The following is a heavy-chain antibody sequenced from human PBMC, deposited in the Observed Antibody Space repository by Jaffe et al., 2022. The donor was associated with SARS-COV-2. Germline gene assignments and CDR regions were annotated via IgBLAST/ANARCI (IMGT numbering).Heavy chain of an antibody. CDR1: GGSISSYY. Sequence: QVQLQESGPGLVKPSETLSLTCTVSGGSISSYYWSWIRQPPGKGLEWIGYIYYSGSTNYNPSLKSRVTISVDTSKNQFSLKLSSVTAADTAVYYCARLTMVRGVIITFWFDPWGQGTLVTVSS. V-gene: IGHV4-59*01. J-gene: IGHJ5*02. CDR2: IYYSGST. CDR3: ARLTMVRGVIITFWFDP. D-gene: IGHD3-10*01.